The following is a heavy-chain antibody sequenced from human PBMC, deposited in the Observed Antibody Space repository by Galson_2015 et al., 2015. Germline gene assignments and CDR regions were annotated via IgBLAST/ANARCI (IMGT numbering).Heavy chain of an antibody. Sequence: SLRLSCAASGFTVRSNFVNWVRQAPGKGLEWVSIIYSDGSPYYSDSVKGRFTISRDNSKNTLYLQLNSLRAEDTAVYYCARDVGSYHYYMDVWGKGTTVTVSS. D-gene: IGHD3-16*01. CDR1: GFTVRSNF. CDR3: ARDVGSYHYYMDV. J-gene: IGHJ6*03. V-gene: IGHV3-53*01. CDR2: IYSDGSP.